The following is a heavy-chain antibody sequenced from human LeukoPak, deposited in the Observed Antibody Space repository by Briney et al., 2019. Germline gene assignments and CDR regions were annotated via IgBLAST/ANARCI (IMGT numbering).Heavy chain of an antibody. CDR2: INHSGST. CDR1: GGSFSGYY. J-gene: IGHJ4*02. CDR3: ARGTPGRFCSSTSCPMFDY. Sequence: PSETLSLTCAVYGGSFSGYYRSWIRQPPGKGLEWIGEINHSGSTNYNPSLKSRVTISVDTSKNQFSLKLSSVTAADTAVYYRARGTPGRFCSSTSCPMFDYWGQGTLVTVSS. V-gene: IGHV4-34*01. D-gene: IGHD2-2*01.